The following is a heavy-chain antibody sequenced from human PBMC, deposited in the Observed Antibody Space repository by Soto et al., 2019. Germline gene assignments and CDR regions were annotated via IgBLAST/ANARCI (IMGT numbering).Heavy chain of an antibody. V-gene: IGHV3-33*01. J-gene: IGHJ4*02. Sequence: QVQLVESGGGVVQPGRSLRLSCAASGFRFSSYGMNWVRQSPGKGLEWVAVIWYDGSNKFYGNSVKGRFTISRDNSRNTLYLQMNSLRDEDTAVYYCATDGKDDSVKGGFDNWGQGTLVTVSS. CDR1: GFRFSSYG. CDR3: ATDGKDDSVKGGFDN. D-gene: IGHD3-22*01. CDR2: IWYDGSNK.